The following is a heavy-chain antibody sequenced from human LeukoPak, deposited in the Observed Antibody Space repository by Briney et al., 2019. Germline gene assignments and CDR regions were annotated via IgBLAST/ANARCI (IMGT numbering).Heavy chain of an antibody. J-gene: IGHJ3*02. D-gene: IGHD6-19*01. CDR1: GDSISRYY. V-gene: IGHV4-4*07. CDR3: ARGGGSGWYADAFDI. CDR2: IYNGGII. Sequence: PSETLSLTCTVSGDSISRYYWSWIRQPAGKGLEWIGRIYNGGIITYNPSLKSRVIMSIDTSNNQFSLRLRFVTAADTAVYYCARGGGSGWYADAFDIWGQGTMVTVSS.